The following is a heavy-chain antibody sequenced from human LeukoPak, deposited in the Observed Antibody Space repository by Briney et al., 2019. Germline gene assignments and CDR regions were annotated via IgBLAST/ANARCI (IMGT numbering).Heavy chain of an antibody. V-gene: IGHV1-2*02. Sequence: ASVKVSCKASGNTFTDYYMHWVRQAPGQGLEWMGWINPNSGGTNYAQKFQGRVTMTRDTSISTAYMELSRLRSDDTAVYYCARVGERWLQFAGFFVYWGQGILVTVSS. D-gene: IGHD5-24*01. CDR3: ARVGERWLQFAGFFVY. CDR2: INPNSGGT. CDR1: GNTFTDYY. J-gene: IGHJ4*02.